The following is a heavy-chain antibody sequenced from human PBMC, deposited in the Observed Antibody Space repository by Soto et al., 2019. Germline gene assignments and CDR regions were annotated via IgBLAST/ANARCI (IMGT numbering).Heavy chain of an antibody. CDR2: IYSGGST. J-gene: IGHJ4*02. CDR3: AREGAGTDY. Sequence: EVQLVESGGGLVQPGGSLRLSCAASGFTVSSNYMSWVRQAPGKGLEWVSVIYSGGSTYYADSVKGRFTISRHNSKNTLDLQMNSLRAEDAAVYYWAREGAGTDYWGQGTLVTVSS. D-gene: IGHD6-19*01. V-gene: IGHV3-53*04. CDR1: GFTVSSNY.